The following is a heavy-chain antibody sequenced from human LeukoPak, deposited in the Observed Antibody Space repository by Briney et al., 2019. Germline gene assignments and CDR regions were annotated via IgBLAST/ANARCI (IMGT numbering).Heavy chain of an antibody. CDR2: IYYSGFT. J-gene: IGHJ4*02. CDR3: ARGPDNWNSFFDY. V-gene: IGHV4-59*01. CDR1: GDSISNYH. D-gene: IGHD1-20*01. Sequence: SGTLSLTCNVSGDSISNYHWSWIRQPPGKGLEWIGCIYYSGFTNSNPSFKSRVTISVDTSKSRFSLEMTSMTAADTAVYYCARGPDNWNSFFDYWGQGTRVTVSS.